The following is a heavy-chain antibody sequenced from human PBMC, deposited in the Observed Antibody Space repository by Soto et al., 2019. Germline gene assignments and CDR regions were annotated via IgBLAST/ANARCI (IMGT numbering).Heavy chain of an antibody. Sequence: PSETLSLTCTVSGGSISSSSYSWGWIRQPPGQALEWIGSIYYSGMTYYNPSLKSRVTISVDTSKNQFSLKLSSVTAADTAVYYCARHVSRDIVVVPAADYYYYYMDVWGKGTTVTVTS. CDR2: IYYSGMT. J-gene: IGHJ6*03. D-gene: IGHD2-2*01. CDR3: ARHVSRDIVVVPAADYYYYYMDV. CDR1: GGSISSSSYS. V-gene: IGHV4-39*01.